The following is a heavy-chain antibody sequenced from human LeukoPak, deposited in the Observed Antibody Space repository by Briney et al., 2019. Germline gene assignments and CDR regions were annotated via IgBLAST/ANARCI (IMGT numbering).Heavy chain of an antibody. D-gene: IGHD1-7*01. V-gene: IGHV3-53*01. Sequence: GGSLRLSCAGSGFTVRSNYMSWLRQAPGKGLEWVSVIYSGGSIYYADSVKGRFTISRDNSKNTLYLQMNSLRAEDTAVYYYAREGQITGTTLGAFDIWGQGTMVTVSS. CDR3: AREGQITGTTLGAFDI. J-gene: IGHJ3*02. CDR1: GFTVRSNY. CDR2: IYSGGSI.